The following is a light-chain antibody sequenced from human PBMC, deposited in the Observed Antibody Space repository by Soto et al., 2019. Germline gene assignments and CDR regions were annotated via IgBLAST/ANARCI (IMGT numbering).Light chain of an antibody. V-gene: IGKV3-20*01. CDR2: GAS. CDR1: QSVSSSF. CDR3: QQYDSSPLT. Sequence: EIVLTQSPGTLSLSPGERATLSCRASQSVSSSFLAWYQQEPGQAPRLLIFGASNRATGIPDRFSGSGSGTHFGLTISSLEPEGFAVYYWQQYDSSPLTFRGGTKVQIK. J-gene: IGKJ4*01.